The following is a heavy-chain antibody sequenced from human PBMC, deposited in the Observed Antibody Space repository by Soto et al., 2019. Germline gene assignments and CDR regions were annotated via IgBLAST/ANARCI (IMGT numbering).Heavy chain of an antibody. CDR2: ISAYNGNT. Sequence: ASVKVSCKASGYTFTSYGISWVRQAPGQGLEWMGWISAYNGNTNYAQKLQGRVTMTTDTSTSTAYMELRSLRSDDTAVYYCARDQGYCSSTSCPRAWFDPWGQGTLVTVSS. CDR3: ARDQGYCSSTSCPRAWFDP. V-gene: IGHV1-18*01. J-gene: IGHJ5*02. D-gene: IGHD2-2*01. CDR1: GYTFTSYG.